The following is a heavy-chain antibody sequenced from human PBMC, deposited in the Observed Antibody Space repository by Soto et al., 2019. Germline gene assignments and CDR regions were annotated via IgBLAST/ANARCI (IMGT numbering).Heavy chain of an antibody. V-gene: IGHV1-8*01. CDR3: AREYSSGWYVDY. D-gene: IGHD6-19*01. J-gene: IGHJ4*02. CDR2: MNPNSGNT. Sequence: ASVKVSWKASGYTFTSYDINWVRQATGQGLEWMGWMNPNSGNTGYAQKFQGRVTMTRNTSISTAYMELSSLRSEDTAVYYCAREYSSGWYVDYWGQGTLVTVSS. CDR1: GYTFTSYD.